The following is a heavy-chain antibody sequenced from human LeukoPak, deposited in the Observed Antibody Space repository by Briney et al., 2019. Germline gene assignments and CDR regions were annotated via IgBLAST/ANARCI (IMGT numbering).Heavy chain of an antibody. D-gene: IGHD3-9*01. CDR2: MKSKPDGETT. V-gene: IGHV3-15*01. Sequence: PGGSLRLSCAASGINFSKAWMTWVRQTPGKGPEWLGLMKSKPDGETTIYAAPVKDRFTISRDDSTSTLYLQMNSLKTEDTGVYYCVTDLTTYWGQGTLVTVSS. J-gene: IGHJ4*02. CDR1: GINFSKAW. CDR3: VTDLTTY.